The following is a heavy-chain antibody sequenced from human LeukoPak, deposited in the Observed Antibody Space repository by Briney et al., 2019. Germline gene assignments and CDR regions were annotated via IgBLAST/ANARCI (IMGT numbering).Heavy chain of an antibody. D-gene: IGHD4-17*01. V-gene: IGHV4-59*01. CDR3: ARAYGDYSRYFGMDV. J-gene: IGHJ6*02. CDR1: GGSISSYY. Sequence: SETLSLTCTVSGGSISSYYWSWIRQPPGKELEWIGYIYYSGSTNYNPSLKSRVTISVDTSKNQFSLKLSSVTAADTAVYYCARAYGDYSRYFGMDVWGQGTTVTVSS. CDR2: IYYSGST.